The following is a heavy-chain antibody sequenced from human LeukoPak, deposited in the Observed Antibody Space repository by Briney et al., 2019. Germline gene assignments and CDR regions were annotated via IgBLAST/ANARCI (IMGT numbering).Heavy chain of an antibody. V-gene: IGHV3-13*01. CDR1: GFTFSSYD. J-gene: IGHJ2*01. Sequence: GGSLRPSCAASGFTFSSYDMHWVRQATGKGLEWVSAIGTAGDTYYPGSVKGRFTISRENAKNSLYLQMNSLRDGDTAVYYCARVQGLDFRWYFDLWGRGTLVTVSS. CDR3: ARVQGLDFRWYFDL. CDR2: IGTAGDT.